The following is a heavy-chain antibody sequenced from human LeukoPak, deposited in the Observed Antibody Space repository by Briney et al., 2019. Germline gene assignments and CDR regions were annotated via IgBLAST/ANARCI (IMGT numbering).Heavy chain of an antibody. CDR3: ARVRYWWFDP. CDR1: GYTFTSYG. D-gene: IGHD1-26*01. CDR2: INPNSGGT. V-gene: IGHV1-2*02. Sequence: ASVQVSCKASGYTFTSYGISWVRQAPGQGLEWMGWINPNSGGTNYAQKFQGRVTMTRDTSISTAYMELSRLRSDDTAVYYCARVRYWWFDPWGQGTLVTVSS. J-gene: IGHJ5*02.